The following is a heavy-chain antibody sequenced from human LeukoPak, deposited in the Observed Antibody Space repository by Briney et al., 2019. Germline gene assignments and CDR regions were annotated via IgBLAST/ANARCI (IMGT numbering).Heavy chain of an antibody. J-gene: IGHJ4*02. CDR2: ISGSGGST. Sequence: GGALRLSCAASGFTFSSYAMSWVRQAPGKGLEWVSAISGSGGSTYYADSVKGRFTISRDNSKNTLYLQMHSLRAEDTAFYSCAKRGVVIRVILVGFHKEAYYFESWGQGALVTVSS. D-gene: IGHD3/OR15-3a*01. CDR1: GFTFSSYA. V-gene: IGHV3-23*01. CDR3: AKRGVVIRVILVGFHKEAYYFES.